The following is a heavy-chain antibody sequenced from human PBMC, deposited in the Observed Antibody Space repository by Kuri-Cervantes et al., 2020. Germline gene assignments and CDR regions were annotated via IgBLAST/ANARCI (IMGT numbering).Heavy chain of an antibody. J-gene: IGHJ4*02. CDR3: AIPAGYSSGWDHFDY. Sequence: ASVKVSCKASGYTSTSYGISWVRQAPGQGLEWMGWISAYNGNTNYAQKLQGRVTMTTDTSTSTAYMELRSLRSDDTAVYYCAIPAGYSSGWDHFDYWGQGALVTVSS. CDR1: GYTSTSYG. D-gene: IGHD6-25*01. CDR2: ISAYNGNT. V-gene: IGHV1-18*01.